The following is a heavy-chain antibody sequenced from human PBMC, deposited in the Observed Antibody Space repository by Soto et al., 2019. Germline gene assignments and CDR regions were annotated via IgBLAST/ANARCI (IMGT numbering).Heavy chain of an antibody. D-gene: IGHD5-18*01. CDR2: INLDGSEK. J-gene: IGHJ6*02. CDR1: GFTFRTYW. V-gene: IGHV3-7*05. CDR3: ARDGSTSCYSDDYHGMAV. Sequence: EVQLVESGGGLVQPGGSLRLSCAASGFTFRTYWLSWVRQVPGKGLEWVANINLDGSEKNYVDSVKGRFTISRDNARNSLYLQLSSLRAADTALYYCARDGSTSCYSDDYHGMAVWGQGTTVTVSS.